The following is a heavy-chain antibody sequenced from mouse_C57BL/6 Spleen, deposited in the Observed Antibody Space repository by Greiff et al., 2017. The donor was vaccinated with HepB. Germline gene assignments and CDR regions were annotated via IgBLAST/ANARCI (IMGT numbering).Heavy chain of an antibody. CDR2: INYDGSST. Sequence: DVKLVESEGGLVQPGSSMKLSCTASGFTFSDYYMAWVRQVPEKGLEWVANINYDGSSTYYLDSLKSRFIISRDNAKNILYLQMSSLKSEDTATYYCARGLLDYWGQGTSVTVSS. D-gene: IGHD2-4*01. V-gene: IGHV5-16*01. CDR3: ARGLLDY. CDR1: GFTFSDYY. J-gene: IGHJ4*01.